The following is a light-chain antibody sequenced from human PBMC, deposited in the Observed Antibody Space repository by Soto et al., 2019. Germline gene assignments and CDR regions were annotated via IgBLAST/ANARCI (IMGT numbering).Light chain of an antibody. Sequence: EIVLTQSPATLSLSPGERATISCRASQSVSSYLAWYQQKPGQAPRLLIYDASNRATGIPARFSGSGSGTDFTLTISSLEPEDFAVYSCQQRSNWPPYTFGQGTKLEIK. CDR3: QQRSNWPPYT. CDR1: QSVSSY. V-gene: IGKV3-11*01. CDR2: DAS. J-gene: IGKJ2*01.